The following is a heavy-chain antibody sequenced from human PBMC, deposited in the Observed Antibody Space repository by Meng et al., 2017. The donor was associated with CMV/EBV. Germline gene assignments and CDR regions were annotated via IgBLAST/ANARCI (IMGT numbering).Heavy chain of an antibody. Sequence: GESLKISCAASGFTFSNYWMHWVRQVPGKGLLWVSRISPDGTSTAYADSVKGRFTISRDNAKNTLYLQMNSLRVEDTAVYYCASQWSQSTHDWGQGTLVTVSS. V-gene: IGHV3-74*01. CDR3: ASQWSQSTHD. CDR2: ISPDGTST. CDR1: GFTFSNYW. D-gene: IGHD2-8*01. J-gene: IGHJ4*02.